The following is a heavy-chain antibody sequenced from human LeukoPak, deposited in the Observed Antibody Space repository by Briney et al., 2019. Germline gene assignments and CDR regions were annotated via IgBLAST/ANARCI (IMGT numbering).Heavy chain of an antibody. V-gene: IGHV4-59*01. Sequence: PSETLSLTCTVSGGSISSYYWSWIRQPPGKGLEWIGYIYYSGSTNYNPSLKSRVTISVDTSKNQFSLRLSSVTAADTAVYYCARERLLEPPDYWGQGTLVTVSS. D-gene: IGHD1-1*01. CDR3: ARERLLEPPDY. CDR1: GGSISSYY. CDR2: IYYSGST. J-gene: IGHJ4*02.